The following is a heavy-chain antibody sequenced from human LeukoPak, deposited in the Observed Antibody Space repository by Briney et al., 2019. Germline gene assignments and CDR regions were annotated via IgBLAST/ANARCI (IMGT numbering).Heavy chain of an antibody. Sequence: GGSLRLSCAASGFTFSSYAMHWVRQAPGKGLEWVAVISYDGSNKYYADSVKGRFTISRDNSKNTLYLQMNSLRVEDTAMYYCAKDGSGYFYTFDYWGQGTLVTASS. D-gene: IGHD3-22*01. V-gene: IGHV3-30-3*01. CDR2: ISYDGSNK. CDR3: AKDGSGYFYTFDY. J-gene: IGHJ4*02. CDR1: GFTFSSYA.